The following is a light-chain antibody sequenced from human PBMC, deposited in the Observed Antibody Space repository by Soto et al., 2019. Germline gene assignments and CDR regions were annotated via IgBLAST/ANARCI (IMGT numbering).Light chain of an antibody. CDR1: QSISSY. J-gene: IGKJ3*01. Sequence: DIQMTQSPSSLSASVGDRVTITCRASQSISSYLNWYQQKPGKAPKLLIYAASSLQSGVPSRFSGSGSGTDFALTISSLQPEDFATYYCQQSYSTPPRFGPGTEVDIK. V-gene: IGKV1-39*01. CDR3: QQSYSTPPR. CDR2: AAS.